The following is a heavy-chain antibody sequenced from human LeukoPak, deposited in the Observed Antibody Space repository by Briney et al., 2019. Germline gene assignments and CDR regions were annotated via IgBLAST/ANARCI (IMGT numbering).Heavy chain of an antibody. V-gene: IGHV3-74*01. CDR2: INSDGSST. J-gene: IGHJ5*02. CDR3: AREVYCSGGSCYSVGRWFDP. Sequence: GGSLRLSCAASGFTFSSYWMHWVRQAPGKGLVWVSRINSDGSSTSYADSVKGRFTISRDSAKNTLYLQMNSLRAEDTAVYYCAREVYCSGGSCYSVGRWFDPWGQGTLVTVSS. D-gene: IGHD2-15*01. CDR1: GFTFSSYW.